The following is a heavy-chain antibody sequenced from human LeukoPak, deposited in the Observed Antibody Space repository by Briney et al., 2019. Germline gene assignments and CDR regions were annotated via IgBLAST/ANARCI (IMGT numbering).Heavy chain of an antibody. CDR1: GYTFTSHY. Sequence: ASVKVSCKASGYTFTSHYMHWVRQAPGQGLEWMGIINPSGGSTSYAQKFQGRVTMTRDTSISTAYMELSRLRSDDTAVYYCARGRGSYGSQRLDYWGQGTLVTVSS. J-gene: IGHJ4*02. D-gene: IGHD3-16*01. V-gene: IGHV1-46*01. CDR2: INPSGGST. CDR3: ARGRGSYGSQRLDY.